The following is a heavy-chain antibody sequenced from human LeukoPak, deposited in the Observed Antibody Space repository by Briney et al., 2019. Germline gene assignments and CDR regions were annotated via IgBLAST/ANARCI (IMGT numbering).Heavy chain of an antibody. D-gene: IGHD2-2*01. Sequence: KESGPTLVKPTQTLTLTCTFSGFSLNTSGVGVGWIRQPPGKALEWLARIDWDDDKYYSTSLKTRLTISKDTSKNQVVLTMTNMDPVDTATYYCARMVSGCSSTSCYAGGNNWFDPWGQGTLVTVSS. V-gene: IGHV2-70*04. CDR2: IDWDDDK. CDR1: GFSLNTSGVG. CDR3: ARMVSGCSSTSCYAGGNNWFDP. J-gene: IGHJ5*02.